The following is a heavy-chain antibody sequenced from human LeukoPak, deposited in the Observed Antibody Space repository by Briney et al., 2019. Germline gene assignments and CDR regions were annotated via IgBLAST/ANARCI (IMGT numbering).Heavy chain of an antibody. CDR1: GFTFSSYA. CDR2: ISGSGGST. Sequence: GGSLRLSCAASGFTFSSYAMSWLRQAPGKGLEWVSAISGSGGSTYYADSVKGRFTISRDNSKNTLYLQMNSMRAEDTAVYHCAKQPAWELLLPFDYWGQGTLVTVSS. J-gene: IGHJ4*02. V-gene: IGHV3-23*01. D-gene: IGHD1-26*01. CDR3: AKQPAWELLLPFDY.